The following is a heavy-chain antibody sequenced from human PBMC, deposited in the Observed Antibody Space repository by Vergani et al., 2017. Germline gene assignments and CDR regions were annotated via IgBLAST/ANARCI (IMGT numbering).Heavy chain of an antibody. CDR1: GFTFSTYA. Sequence: EVQLLESGGSLKQPGGSVRLSCAASGFTFSTYAMHWVRQAPGKGLEWVSALTGGGGSTYYADSFKGRFIISRDNSRDTLYLQMNSLRPEDTGVYYCARDLRLLYIRFDPWGQGTLVTVSS. CDR2: LTGGGGST. J-gene: IGHJ5*02. V-gene: IGHV3-23*01. CDR3: ARDLRLLYIRFDP. D-gene: IGHD2/OR15-2a*01.